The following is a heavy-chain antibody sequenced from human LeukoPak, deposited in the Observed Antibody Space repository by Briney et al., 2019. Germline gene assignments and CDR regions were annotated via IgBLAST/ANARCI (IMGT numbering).Heavy chain of an antibody. CDR1: GFTFSSYSMN. V-gene: IGHV4-39*01. Sequence: GSLRLSCAASGFTFSSYSMNWVRQPPGKGLEWIGSIYYSGSTYYNPSLKSRVTISVDTSKNQFSLKLSSVTAADTAVYYCARLGITMVRGVIITFRGSAWFDPWGQGTLVTVSS. D-gene: IGHD3-10*01. J-gene: IGHJ5*02. CDR2: IYYSGST. CDR3: ARLGITMVRGVIITFRGSAWFDP.